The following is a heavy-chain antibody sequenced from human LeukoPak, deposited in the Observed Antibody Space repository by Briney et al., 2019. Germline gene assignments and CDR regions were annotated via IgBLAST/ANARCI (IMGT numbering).Heavy chain of an antibody. Sequence: GSLRLSCAASGFTFSGSAIHGVRQSSGKGLEWVGHIDKKDNFYATTSAESVTGRFTISRDGSKNTAYLQMNSLKTEDTALYYCARDSGTYNWLDPWGQGTQVTVSS. D-gene: IGHD1-26*01. V-gene: IGHV3-73*01. CDR2: IDKKDNFYAT. CDR1: GFTFSGSA. CDR3: ARDSGTYNWLDP. J-gene: IGHJ5*02.